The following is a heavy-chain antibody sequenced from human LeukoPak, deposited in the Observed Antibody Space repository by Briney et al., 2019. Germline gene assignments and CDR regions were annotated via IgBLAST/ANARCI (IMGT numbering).Heavy chain of an antibody. D-gene: IGHD4-23*01. J-gene: IGHJ3*02. Sequence: GGSLRLSCAASGFTFSDYYMSWIRQAPGKGLEWVSYISSSGSTIYYADSVKGRFTISRDNAKNSLYLQMNSLRAEDTAVYYCARVFDYGGNFEFSFDIWGQGTMVTVSS. CDR2: ISSSGSTI. V-gene: IGHV3-11*04. CDR1: GFTFSDYY. CDR3: ARVFDYGGNFEFSFDI.